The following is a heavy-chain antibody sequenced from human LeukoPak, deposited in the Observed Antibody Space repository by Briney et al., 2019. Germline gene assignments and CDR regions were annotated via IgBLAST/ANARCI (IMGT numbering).Heavy chain of an antibody. Sequence: ASVKVSCKASGYTFNSYDISWVRQAPGQGLEWMGWISAYNANTNYAQKLQGRVTMTTDTSTSTAHMELRSLRSDDTAVYYCARFTSLDVYAFDIWGQGTMVTVSS. V-gene: IGHV1-18*01. CDR2: ISAYNANT. CDR3: ARFTSLDVYAFDI. CDR1: GYTFNSYD. J-gene: IGHJ3*02. D-gene: IGHD1-1*01.